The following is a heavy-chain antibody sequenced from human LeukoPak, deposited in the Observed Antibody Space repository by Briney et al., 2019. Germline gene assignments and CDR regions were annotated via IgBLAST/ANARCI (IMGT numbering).Heavy chain of an antibody. CDR2: ISYDGSNK. Sequence: EPGGSLRLSCAASGFTFSSYAMHWVREAPGKGLECVAVISYDGSNKYYADSVKGRFTISRDNSKNTLYLQMNSLRAEDTAVYYCARGVGSASYYSYGMDVWGQGTTVTVYS. CDR3: ARGVGSASYYSYGMDV. V-gene: IGHV3-30-3*01. J-gene: IGHJ6*02. CDR1: GFTFSSYA. D-gene: IGHD6-19*01.